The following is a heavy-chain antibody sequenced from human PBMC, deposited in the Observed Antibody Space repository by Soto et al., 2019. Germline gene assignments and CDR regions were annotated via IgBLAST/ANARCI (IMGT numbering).Heavy chain of an antibody. CDR2: IYYSGST. CDR1: GGSISSRSYY. Sequence: QLQLQESGPGLVKPSETLSLTCTVSGGSISSRSYYWGWIRQPPGKGLEWIGFIYYSGSTYYNPSLKSRVAISVDTSKNQSSLKLSSVTAADTAVYYCSGDPNAVMDVWGQGTTVTVSS. J-gene: IGHJ6*02. D-gene: IGHD4-17*01. CDR3: SGDPNAVMDV. V-gene: IGHV4-39*01.